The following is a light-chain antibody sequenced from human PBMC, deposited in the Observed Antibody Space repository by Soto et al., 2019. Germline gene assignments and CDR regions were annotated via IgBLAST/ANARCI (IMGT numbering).Light chain of an antibody. CDR1: QSVSSSY. V-gene: IGKV3-20*01. CDR3: QPYGSSPRT. Sequence: EIVLTQYPGTLSLSPGERSTLSCLASQSVSSSYLAWYQQKPGQAPRLLIYGASSRATGITDRFSGSGSGTDFTITISRLEPEDFAVYYCQPYGSSPRTFGQGTKVEIK. CDR2: GAS. J-gene: IGKJ1*01.